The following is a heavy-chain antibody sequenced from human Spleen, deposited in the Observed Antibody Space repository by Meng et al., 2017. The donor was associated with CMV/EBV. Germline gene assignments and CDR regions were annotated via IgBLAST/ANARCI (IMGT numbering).Heavy chain of an antibody. V-gene: IGHV4-30-4*01. CDR2: IYNSGST. CDR3: ARGQKGYFDL. CDR1: GGSISSINYY. J-gene: IGHJ2*01. Sequence: QVQLQESGPGLVKPSQTLSLTCTVSGGSISSINYYWSWIRQPPGKGLEWSGHIYNSGSTYYNPSLKSRITISVDTSKNQFSLKLSSVTAADTAVYYCARGQKGYFDLWGRGALVTVSS.